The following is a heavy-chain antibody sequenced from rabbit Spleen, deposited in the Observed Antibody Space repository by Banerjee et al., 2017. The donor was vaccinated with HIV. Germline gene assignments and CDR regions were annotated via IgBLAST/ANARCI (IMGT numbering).Heavy chain of an antibody. CDR1: GFSFSSTYW. V-gene: IGHV1S45*01. D-gene: IGHD8-1*01. CDR2: IYTGDDST. Sequence: QEQVEESGGGLVQPEGSLTLTCTASGFSFSSTYWLCWVRQAPGKGLEWIGCIYTGDDSTYYASWAKGRFTISKTSSTTVTLKMTSLTAADTATYFCARDAGSGHYIDDYFNLWGPGTLVTVS. CDR3: ARDAGSGHYIDDYFNL. J-gene: IGHJ4*01.